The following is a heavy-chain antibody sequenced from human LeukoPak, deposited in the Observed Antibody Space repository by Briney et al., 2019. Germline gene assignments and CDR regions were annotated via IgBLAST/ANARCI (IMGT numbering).Heavy chain of an antibody. CDR3: ARDYGSGPYYFDY. D-gene: IGHD3-10*01. V-gene: IGHV3-11*01. CDR2: ISSSGSTI. CDR1: GFSFSTYA. Sequence: GGSLRLSCAASGFSFSTYATSWVRQAPGKGLEWVSYISSSGSTIYYADSVKGRFTISRDNAKNSLYLQMNSLRAEDTAVYYCARDYGSGPYYFDYWGQGTLVTVSS. J-gene: IGHJ4*02.